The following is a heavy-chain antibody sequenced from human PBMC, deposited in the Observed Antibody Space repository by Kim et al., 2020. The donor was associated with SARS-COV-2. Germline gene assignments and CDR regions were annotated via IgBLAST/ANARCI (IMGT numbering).Heavy chain of an antibody. D-gene: IGHD1-26*01. V-gene: IGHV4-39*07. Sequence: SETLSLTCTVSGGSISSSSYYWGWIRQPPGKGLEWIGSIYYSGSTYYNPSLKSRVTISVDTSKNQFSLKLSSVTAADTAVYYCASYPLRVGRGWFDPWGQGTLVTVSS. CDR1: GGSISSSSYY. CDR2: IYYSGST. CDR3: ASYPLRVGRGWFDP. J-gene: IGHJ5*02.